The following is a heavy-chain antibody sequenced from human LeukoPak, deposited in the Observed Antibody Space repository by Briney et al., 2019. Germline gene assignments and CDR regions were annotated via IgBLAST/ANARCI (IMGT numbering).Heavy chain of an antibody. CDR1: GFPFNNAW. J-gene: IGHJ4*02. V-gene: IGHV3-15*01. CDR3: ITDPLEYDNSRTEVFDY. Sequence: GGSLRLSCAASGFPFNNAWMSWARQAPGKGLEWVGRIRSKADGGTTDYPAPVKGRFIISRDDSKNTLFLQMNSLKPEDTAVYYCITDPLEYDNSRTEVFDYWGQGTLVTVSS. D-gene: IGHD2/OR15-2a*01. CDR2: IRSKADGGTT.